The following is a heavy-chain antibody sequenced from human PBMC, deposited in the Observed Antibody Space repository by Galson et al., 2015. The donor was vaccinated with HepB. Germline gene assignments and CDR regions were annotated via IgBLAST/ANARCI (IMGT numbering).Heavy chain of an antibody. Sequence: SVKVSCKASGYTFTSYYMHWVRQAPGQGLEWMGMINPSGGSTSYAQKFQGRVTMTRDTSTSTVYMELSSLRSEDTAVYYCARVITNYDILTGYAFDYWGQGTLVTVSS. CDR1: GYTFTSYY. V-gene: IGHV1-46*01. D-gene: IGHD3-9*01. CDR3: ARVITNYDILTGYAFDY. J-gene: IGHJ4*02. CDR2: INPSGGST.